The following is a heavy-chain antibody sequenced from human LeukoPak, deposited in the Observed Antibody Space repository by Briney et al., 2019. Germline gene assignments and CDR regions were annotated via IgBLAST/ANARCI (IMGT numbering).Heavy chain of an antibody. Sequence: PGGSLRLSCAASGFTFSSYSMNWVRQAPGKGLEWVSSISSSSSYIYYADSVKGRFTISRDNAKNSLYLQMNSLRAEDTAVYYCASTGMTTVTVGWFDPWGQGTLVTVSS. D-gene: IGHD4-17*01. CDR3: ASTGMTTVTVGWFDP. CDR2: ISSSSSYI. CDR1: GFTFSSYS. J-gene: IGHJ5*02. V-gene: IGHV3-21*01.